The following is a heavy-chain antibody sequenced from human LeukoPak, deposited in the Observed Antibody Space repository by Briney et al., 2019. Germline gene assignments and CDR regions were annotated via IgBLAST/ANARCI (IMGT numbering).Heavy chain of an antibody. CDR2: ISGSGGST. D-gene: IGHD4-17*01. CDR1: GFTFSSYA. V-gene: IGHV3-23*01. J-gene: IGHJ4*02. Sequence: GGSLRLSCAASGFTFSSYAMYWVRQAPGKGLEWVSTISGSGGSTYYADSVKGRFTISRDNSKNTLYLQMNSLRAEDTAVYYCAKDGLRGDFDYWGQGTLVTVSS. CDR3: AKDGLRGDFDY.